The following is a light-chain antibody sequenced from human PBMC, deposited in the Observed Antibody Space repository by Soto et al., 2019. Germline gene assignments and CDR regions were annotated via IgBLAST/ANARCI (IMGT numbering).Light chain of an antibody. CDR3: SSYTSSSTLSTYV. CDR1: SSDVGGYNY. J-gene: IGLJ1*01. V-gene: IGLV2-14*03. Sequence: QSALTQPVSVSGSPGQSITISCTGTSSDVGGYNYVSWYQHHPGKAPKLMIYDVSNRPSGVSNRFSGSKSGNTASLIISGLQAEDEADYYCSSYTSSSTLSTYVFGTGTKVTVL. CDR2: DVS.